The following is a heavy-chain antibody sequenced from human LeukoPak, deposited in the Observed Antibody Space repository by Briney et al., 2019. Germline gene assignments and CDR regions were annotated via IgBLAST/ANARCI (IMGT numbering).Heavy chain of an antibody. J-gene: IGHJ6*03. Sequence: GGSLRLSCAASGFTFSSYAMRWVRQAPGKGLECVSTISGSGDSTYYADSVKGRFTISRDNSKNTLYLQMSGLRAEDTAVYYCARGHLTAYYYLDVWGKGTTVTV. V-gene: IGHV3-23*01. CDR3: ARGHLTAYYYLDV. CDR2: ISGSGDST. CDR1: GFTFSSYA. D-gene: IGHD5-18*01.